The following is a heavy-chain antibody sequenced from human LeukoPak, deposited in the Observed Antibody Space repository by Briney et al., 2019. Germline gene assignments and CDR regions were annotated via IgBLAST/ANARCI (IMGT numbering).Heavy chain of an antibody. V-gene: IGHV3-74*03. Sequence: GGSLRLSRTASAFTFSNYWMHWVRQAPGKGLVWVSRISSDGRSTTYADSVKGRFTISRDNAKNTVYLQMNSLRAEDTAIYYCAGALSSSGWYDYWGQGTVVTVSS. J-gene: IGHJ4*02. CDR1: AFTFSNYW. D-gene: IGHD6-19*01. CDR3: AGALSSSGWYDY. CDR2: ISSDGRST.